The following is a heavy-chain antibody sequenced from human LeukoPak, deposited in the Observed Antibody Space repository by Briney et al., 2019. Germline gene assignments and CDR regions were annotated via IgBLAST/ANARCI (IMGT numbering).Heavy chain of an antibody. CDR3: ARSGQWLPFDY. V-gene: IGHV4-34*01. Sequence: ASETLSLTCTVSGGSISSYYWSWIRQPPGKGLEWIGEINHSGSTNYNPSLKSRVTISVDTSKNQFSLKLSSVTAADTAVYYCARSGQWLPFDYWGQGTLVTVSS. CDR1: GGSISSYY. J-gene: IGHJ4*02. D-gene: IGHD6-19*01. CDR2: INHSGST.